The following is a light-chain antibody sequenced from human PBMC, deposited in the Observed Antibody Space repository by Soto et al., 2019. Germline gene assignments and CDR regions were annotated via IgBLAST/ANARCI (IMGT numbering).Light chain of an antibody. CDR3: QQYYSTPIT. CDR1: QRVFYSSNNKTS. V-gene: IGKV4-1*01. Sequence: DIVMTQSPDSLAVSLGERATINCKSSQRVFYSSNNKTSVTWYQQKPGQPPKLLIYWASTRESGVPDRFSGSGAGTDFTLTSSSLQAEDVAVYYCQQYYSTPITFGQGTRVELK. CDR2: WAS. J-gene: IGKJ5*01.